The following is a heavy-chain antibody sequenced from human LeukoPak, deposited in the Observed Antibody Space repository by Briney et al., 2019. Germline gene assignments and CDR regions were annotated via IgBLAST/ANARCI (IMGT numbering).Heavy chain of an antibody. D-gene: IGHD3-22*01. CDR3: ARRTYYCAFDI. V-gene: IGHV4-59*08. J-gene: IGHJ3*02. CDR2: IYYSGST. Sequence: SETLSLTCTVSGGSISSYYWSWIRQPPGKGLEWIGYIYYSGSTNYNPSLKSRVTISIDTSKNQFSLKLSSVTAADTAVYYCARRTYYCAFDIWGQGTMVTVSS. CDR1: GGSISSYY.